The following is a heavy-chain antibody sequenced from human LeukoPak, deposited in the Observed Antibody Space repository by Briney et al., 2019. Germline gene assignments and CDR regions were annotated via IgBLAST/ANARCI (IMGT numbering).Heavy chain of an antibody. CDR2: ISYDRSNK. D-gene: IGHD2-2*01. CDR3: AKYGGSTSISNWFDP. CDR1: GFTFSSYG. Sequence: GGSLRLSCAASGFTFSSYGMHWVRQAPGKGLEWVAAISYDRSNKYYADSVKGRFTISRDNSKNTLYLQMNSLRAEDTAVYYCAKYGGSTSISNWFDPWGQGTLVTVSS. V-gene: IGHV3-30*18. J-gene: IGHJ5*02.